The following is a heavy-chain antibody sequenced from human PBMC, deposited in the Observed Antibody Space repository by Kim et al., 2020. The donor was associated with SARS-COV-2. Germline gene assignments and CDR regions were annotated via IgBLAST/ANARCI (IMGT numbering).Heavy chain of an antibody. CDR2: ISGSGGST. J-gene: IGHJ4*02. CDR3: AKSSELLWFGELLTPFDY. D-gene: IGHD3-10*01. Sequence: GGSLRLSCAASGFTFSSYAMSWVRQAPGKGLEWVSAISGSGGSTYYADSVKGRFTISRDNSKNTLYLQMNSLRAEDTAVYYCAKSSELLWFGELLTPFDYWGQGTLVTVSS. CDR1: GFTFSSYA. V-gene: IGHV3-23*01.